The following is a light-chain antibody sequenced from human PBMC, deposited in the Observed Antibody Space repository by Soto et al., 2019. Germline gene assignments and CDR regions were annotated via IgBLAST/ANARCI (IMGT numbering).Light chain of an antibody. CDR1: SSDVGGYNY. CDR3: SSYTSSSTYG. V-gene: IGLV2-14*01. CDR2: EVS. J-gene: IGLJ1*01. Sequence: QSALTQPASVSGSPGQSITISCPGTSSDVGGYNYVSWYQQHPGKAPKLMIYEVSNRPSGVSNRFSGSKSGNTASLTISGLQAEDEADYYCSSYTSSSTYGFGTGTKLTVL.